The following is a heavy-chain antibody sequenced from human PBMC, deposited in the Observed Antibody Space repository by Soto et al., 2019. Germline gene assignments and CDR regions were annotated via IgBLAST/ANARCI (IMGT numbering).Heavy chain of an antibody. Sequence: GGSLRLSCAASGFTFSSYSMNWVRQAPGKGLEWVSSISSSSSYIYYADSVKGRFTISRDNAKNSLYLQMNSLRAEDTAVYYCATGYCSGGSCQDYCYYMDVWGKGTTVTVSS. CDR1: GFTFSSYS. CDR3: ATGYCSGGSCQDYCYYMDV. CDR2: ISSSSSYI. D-gene: IGHD2-15*01. V-gene: IGHV3-21*01. J-gene: IGHJ6*03.